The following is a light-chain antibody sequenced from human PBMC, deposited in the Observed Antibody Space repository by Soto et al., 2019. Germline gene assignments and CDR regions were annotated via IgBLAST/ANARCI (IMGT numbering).Light chain of an antibody. CDR3: QTWGTGIEV. Sequence: QPVLTQSPSASASLGASVKLTCTLSSGHSSYTIAWHQQQSEKGPRYLMTLNSDGSHSKGDGIPDRFSGSSSGAERYLSISSLQSEDEADYYCQTWGTGIEVFGGGTKLTVL. CDR2: LNSDGSH. CDR1: SGHSSYT. J-gene: IGLJ3*02. V-gene: IGLV4-69*01.